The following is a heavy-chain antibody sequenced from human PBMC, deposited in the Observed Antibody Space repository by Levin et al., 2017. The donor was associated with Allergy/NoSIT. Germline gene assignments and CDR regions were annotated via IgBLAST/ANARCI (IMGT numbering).Heavy chain of an antibody. V-gene: IGHV4-39*02. Sequence: SETLSLTCSVSGGSITSGTYHWAWIRQPPGKGLEWVGSVSFGGSTYYNPSLKSRVLIAIDTSDNHFSLRLTSVTASDTAVYYCASEIAVGSSMPYNWFDPWGQGALVTVSS. CDR2: VSFGGST. D-gene: IGHD6-19*01. CDR3: ASEIAVGSSMPYNWFDP. CDR1: GGSITSGTYH. J-gene: IGHJ5*02.